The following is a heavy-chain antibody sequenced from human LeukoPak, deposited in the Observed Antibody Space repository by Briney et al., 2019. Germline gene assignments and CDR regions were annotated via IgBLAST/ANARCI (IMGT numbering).Heavy chain of an antibody. CDR2: MRNDGSQI. Sequence: GGSLRLSCVASGFIFSDFDMHWVRQAPGKGLEWVASMRNDGSQIYYAESVKGRFTISRDNSKNTLYVEMNSLRVEDTAMYYCVKDIGRRIFGVAYDAFHIWGQGTMVAVSS. CDR3: VKDIGRRIFGVAYDAFHI. J-gene: IGHJ3*02. V-gene: IGHV3-30*02. CDR1: GFIFSDFD. D-gene: IGHD3-3*01.